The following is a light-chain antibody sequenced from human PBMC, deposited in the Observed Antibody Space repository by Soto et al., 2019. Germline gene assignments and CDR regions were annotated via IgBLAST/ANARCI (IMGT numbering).Light chain of an antibody. CDR1: KSDIGVYDF. Sequence: QCALTQPPSAYGSPGQSVTISCTGTKSDIGVYDFVSWYQHHPGKAPRLIIYEVVQRPSGVPDRFSGSKSGNTASLTVSGLQAADEADYFCKSYAGSNTYVFGSGTKVTVL. CDR2: EVV. J-gene: IGLJ1*01. V-gene: IGLV2-8*01. CDR3: KSYAGSNTYV.